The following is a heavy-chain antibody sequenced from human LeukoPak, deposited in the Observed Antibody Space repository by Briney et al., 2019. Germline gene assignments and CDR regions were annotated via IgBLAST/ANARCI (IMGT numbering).Heavy chain of an antibody. CDR1: VYTFTSYA. D-gene: IGHD5-18*01. CDR3: ARESGIYSYGYKRYFDY. Sequence: SVPVSYKPSVYTFTSYAMQWVRQAPGQRREGVGWINAGNGNTKYSQKFQGRVTITRDTSASTAYMELSSLRSEDTAVYYCARESGIYSYGYKRYFDYWGQGTLVTVSS. CDR2: INAGNGNT. J-gene: IGHJ4*02. V-gene: IGHV1-3*01.